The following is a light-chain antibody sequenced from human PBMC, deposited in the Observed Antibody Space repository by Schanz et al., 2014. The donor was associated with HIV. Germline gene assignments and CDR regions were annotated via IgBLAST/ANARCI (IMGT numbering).Light chain of an antibody. J-gene: IGKJ4*01. V-gene: IGKV3-15*01. CDR1: QSVGFD. CDR2: GAF. CDR3: QQYKSWPPLT. Sequence: EIVLTQSPGTLSVSPGDTATVSCRASQSVGFDLAWYQHKPDQPPRLLIYGAFTRATGVPVRFIGSGSGTYFTLTISSLQSEDFAIYYCQQYKSWPPLTFGGGTKVEIK.